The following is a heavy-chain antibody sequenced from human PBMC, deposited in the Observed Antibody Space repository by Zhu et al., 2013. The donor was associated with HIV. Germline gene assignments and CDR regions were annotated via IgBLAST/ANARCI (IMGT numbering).Heavy chain of an antibody. V-gene: IGHV1-3*01. CDR2: INAGNGNI. J-gene: IGHJ4*02. Sequence: QVQLVQSGTEVERPGASVKISCKASGYTFTNYAVNWVRQAPGQRLEWMGWINAGNGNIRYSQKFQGRLTITRDASASTAYMELSRLGSEDTAVYYCARGRWSSAPTMYYFDYWGQGTLVTVSS. CDR3: ARGRWSSAPTMYYFDY. D-gene: IGHD3-16*01. CDR1: GYTFTNYA.